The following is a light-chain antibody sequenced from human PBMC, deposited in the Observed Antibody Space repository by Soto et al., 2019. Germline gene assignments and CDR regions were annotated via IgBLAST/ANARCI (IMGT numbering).Light chain of an antibody. J-gene: IGLJ7*01. Sequence: SYVLTQPPSVSVAPGETAGITCGGNNIGSKIVHWYQQRPGQAPVLVVYDDSARPSVIPERFSGSNSGNTATLTISRVEAGDEADYYCQVWETIIDHVFFGGGTQLTVL. V-gene: IGLV3-21*02. CDR2: DDS. CDR1: NIGSKI. CDR3: QVWETIIDHVF.